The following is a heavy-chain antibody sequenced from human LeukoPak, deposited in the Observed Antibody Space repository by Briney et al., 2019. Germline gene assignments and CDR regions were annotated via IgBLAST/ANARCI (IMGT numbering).Heavy chain of an antibody. V-gene: IGHV3-64*01. CDR1: GFTFSAYD. CDR2: ISSNGGST. CDR3: ARWGSDGLDY. J-gene: IGHJ4*02. D-gene: IGHD5-24*01. Sequence: PGGSLRLSCAASGFTFSAYDMHWVRQAPGKGLEYVSGISSNGGSTYYANSVKGRFTMSRDNSKNTLYLQMGSLRAEDMAVYYCARWGSDGLDYWGQGTLVTVSS.